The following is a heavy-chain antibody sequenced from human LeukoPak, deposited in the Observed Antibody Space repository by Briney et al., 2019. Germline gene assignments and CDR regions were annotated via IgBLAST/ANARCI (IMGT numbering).Heavy chain of an antibody. D-gene: IGHD3-22*01. CDR3: ARDPDTYYDNGAFDY. Sequence: GGSLRLSCAASGFTFSTYGIHWVRQAPGKGLEWVAFIRYDGSNKYYADSVKGRFTISKDNSKNTLFLQMNSLRPEDTAVYYCARDPDTYYDNGAFDYWGQGTLVTVSS. CDR1: GFTFSTYG. V-gene: IGHV3-30*02. J-gene: IGHJ4*02. CDR2: IRYDGSNK.